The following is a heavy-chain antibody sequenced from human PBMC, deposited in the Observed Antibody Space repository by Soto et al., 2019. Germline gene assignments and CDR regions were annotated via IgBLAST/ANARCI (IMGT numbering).Heavy chain of an antibody. CDR1: GGSTSSGGYY. CDR2: IYYSGST. CDR3: ARGKTVAAAGPFDY. Sequence: TSETLSLTCTVSGGSTSSGGYYWSWIRQHPGKGLEWIGYIYYSGSTYYNPSLKSRVTISVDTSKNQFSLKLSSVTAADTAVYYCARGKTVAAAGPFDYWGQGTLVTVSS. J-gene: IGHJ4*02. D-gene: IGHD6-13*01. V-gene: IGHV4-31*03.